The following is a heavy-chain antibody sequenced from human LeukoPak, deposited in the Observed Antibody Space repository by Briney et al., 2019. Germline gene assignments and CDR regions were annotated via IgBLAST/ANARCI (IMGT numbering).Heavy chain of an antibody. Sequence: SETLSLTCTVSGGSISSSSYYWGWLRQPPGKGLEWIGSIYYSGSTYYNPSLKSRVTISVDTSKNQFSLKLSSVTATDTAVYYCARQLGYCSSTSCYADKVDYWGQGTLVTVSS. V-gene: IGHV4-39*01. D-gene: IGHD2-2*01. CDR3: ARQLGYCSSTSCYADKVDY. CDR2: IYYSGST. CDR1: GGSISSSSYY. J-gene: IGHJ4*02.